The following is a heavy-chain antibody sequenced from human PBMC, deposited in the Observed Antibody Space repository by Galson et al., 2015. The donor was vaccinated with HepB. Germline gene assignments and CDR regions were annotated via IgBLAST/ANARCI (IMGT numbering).Heavy chain of an antibody. D-gene: IGHD6-19*01. Sequence: SLRLSCAASGFTFSSYGMHWVRQAPGKGLEWVAVISYDGSNKYYADSVKGRFTISRDNSKNTLYLQMNSLRAEDTAVYYCAKAEGYSSGWLAFYYYGMDVWGQGTTVTVSS. CDR3: AKAEGYSSGWLAFYYYGMDV. J-gene: IGHJ6*02. V-gene: IGHV3-30*18. CDR2: ISYDGSNK. CDR1: GFTFSSYG.